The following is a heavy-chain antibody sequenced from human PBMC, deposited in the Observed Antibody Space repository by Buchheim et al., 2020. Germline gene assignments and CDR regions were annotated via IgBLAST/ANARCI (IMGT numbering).Heavy chain of an antibody. J-gene: IGHJ6*03. CDR1: GGSFSGYY. Sequence: QVQLQQWGAGLLKPSETLSLTCAVSGGSFSGYYWSWIRQPPGKGLEWIGEINHSGSTNYNPSLKSRVTLSVDQSKNQFSLKLSSVTAADTAVYYCARGGRHLVVPAARRPYYYMDVWGKGTT. D-gene: IGHD2-2*01. CDR3: ARGGRHLVVPAARRPYYYMDV. CDR2: INHSGST. V-gene: IGHV4-34*01.